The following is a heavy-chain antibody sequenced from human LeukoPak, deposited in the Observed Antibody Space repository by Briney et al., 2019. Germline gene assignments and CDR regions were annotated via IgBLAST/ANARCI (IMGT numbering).Heavy chain of an antibody. CDR1: GFTFSSYA. Sequence: GGSLRLSCAASGFTFSSYAMSWVRQAPGKGLEWVSAISGSGGSTYYADSVKGRFTISRDNSKNTLYLQMNSLRAEDTAVYYCAKARRVAAAGTSEFDYWGQGTLVTVSS. V-gene: IGHV3-23*01. CDR3: AKARRVAAAGTSEFDY. J-gene: IGHJ4*02. CDR2: ISGSGGST. D-gene: IGHD6-13*01.